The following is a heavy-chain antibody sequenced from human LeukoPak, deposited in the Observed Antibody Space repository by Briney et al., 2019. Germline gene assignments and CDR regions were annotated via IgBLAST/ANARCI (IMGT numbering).Heavy chain of an antibody. V-gene: IGHV1-69*04. D-gene: IGHD2-15*01. CDR2: IIPILGIA. J-gene: IGHJ4*02. CDR1: GGTFSSYA. Sequence: ASVKVSCKASGGTFSSYAISWVRQAPGQGLEWMGRIIPILGIANYAQKFQGRVTITADKSTSTAYMELSSLRSEDTAVYYCARHIPQYCSGGSCYFPPSFDYWGQGTLVTVSS. CDR3: ARHIPQYCSGGSCYFPPSFDY.